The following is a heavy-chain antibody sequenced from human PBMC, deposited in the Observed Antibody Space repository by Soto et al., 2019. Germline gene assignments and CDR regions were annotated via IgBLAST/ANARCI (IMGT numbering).Heavy chain of an antibody. CDR3: ARGPQLVRVDYYYYGMDV. J-gene: IGHJ6*02. CDR1: GYTFTGYY. Sequence: ASVKVSCKASGYTFTGYYMHWVRQAPGQGLEWMGWINPNSGGTNYAQKFQGRVTMTRDTSISKAYMELSRLRSDDTAVYYCARGPQLVRVDYYYYGMDVWGQGTTVTVSS. V-gene: IGHV1-2*02. CDR2: INPNSGGT. D-gene: IGHD6-13*01.